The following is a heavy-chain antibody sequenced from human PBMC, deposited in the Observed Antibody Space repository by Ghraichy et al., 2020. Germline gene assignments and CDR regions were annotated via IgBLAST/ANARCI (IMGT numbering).Heavy chain of an antibody. Sequence: GGSLRLSCAATGFTFNNYGIHWVRQAPGTGLEWVAVISYDGNNKYYADSVKGRFTISRDNSKNTLYLQMNNLRAEDTAVYYCAKDRGYYGSGSHTINYYYYGMDVWGQGTTVTVSS. CDR1: GFTFNNYG. J-gene: IGHJ6*02. V-gene: IGHV3-30*18. D-gene: IGHD3-10*01. CDR3: AKDRGYYGSGSHTINYYYYGMDV. CDR2: ISYDGNNK.